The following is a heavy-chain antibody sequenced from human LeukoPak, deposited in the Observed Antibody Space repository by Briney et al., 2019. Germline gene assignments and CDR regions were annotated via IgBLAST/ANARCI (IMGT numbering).Heavy chain of an antibody. D-gene: IGHD5-18*01. Sequence: ASVKVSCKASGYTLTSYYMHWVRQAPGQGLEWMGIINPSGGSTSYAQRFQGRVTITTDESTSTAYMELSSLRSEDTAVYYCARGDGYSYGPLGYWGQGTLVTVSS. CDR1: GYTLTSYY. CDR3: ARGDGYSYGPLGY. CDR2: INPSGGST. J-gene: IGHJ4*02. V-gene: IGHV1-46*01.